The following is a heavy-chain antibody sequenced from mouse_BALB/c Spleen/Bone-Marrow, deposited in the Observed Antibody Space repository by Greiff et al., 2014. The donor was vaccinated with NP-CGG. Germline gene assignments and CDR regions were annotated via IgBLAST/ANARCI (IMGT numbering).Heavy chain of an antibody. CDR3: ARRGVHYWYFDV. J-gene: IGHJ1*01. CDR1: GYTFSSYW. V-gene: IGHV1-9*01. CDR2: ILPGSGSS. Sequence: QVQLQQSGAELMKPGASVKISCKATGYTFSSYWMEWVKQRPGHGLEWIGEILPGSGSSSYNEKFKGKATFTADTSSNTAYMQLSSLTSEDSDVYYCARRGVHYWYFDVWGAGTTVTVSS.